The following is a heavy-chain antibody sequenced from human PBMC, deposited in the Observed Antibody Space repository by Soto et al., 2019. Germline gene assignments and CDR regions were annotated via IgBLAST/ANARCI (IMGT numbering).Heavy chain of an antibody. V-gene: IGHV3-49*05. CDR2: IRSKAYGGTT. Sequence: EVQLVESGGGLVKPGRSLRLSCTASGFTFGDYAMSWFRQAPGKGLEWVGFIRSKAYGGTTEYAASVKGRFTISRDDSKSIAYLQMNSLKTEDTAVYYCTRDLGTPGGYSPFWFDPWGQGTLVTVSS. CDR3: TRDLGTPGGYSPFWFDP. CDR1: GFTFGDYA. D-gene: IGHD1-1*01. J-gene: IGHJ5*02.